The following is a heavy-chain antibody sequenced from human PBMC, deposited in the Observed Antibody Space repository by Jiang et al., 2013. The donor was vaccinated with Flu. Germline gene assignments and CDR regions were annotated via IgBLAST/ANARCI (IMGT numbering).Heavy chain of an antibody. CDR1: GGTFSSYA. CDR2: IIPIFGTA. CDR3: AILPLKSHVVVVAATLDY. J-gene: IGHJ4*02. D-gene: IGHD2-15*01. Sequence: SGAEVKKPGSSVKVSCKASGGTFSSYAISWVRQAPGQGLEWMGGIIPIFGTANYAQKFQGRVTITADESTSTAYMELSSLRSEDTAVYYCAILPLKSHVVVVAATLDYWGQGTLVTV. V-gene: IGHV1-69*01.